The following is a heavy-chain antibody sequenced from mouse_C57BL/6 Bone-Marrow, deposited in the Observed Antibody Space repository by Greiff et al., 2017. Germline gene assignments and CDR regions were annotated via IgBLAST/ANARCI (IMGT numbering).Heavy chain of an antibody. J-gene: IGHJ3*01. V-gene: IGHV14-4*01. D-gene: IGHD1-1*01. CDR3: THPLHDYGSPWFAY. Sequence: VQLKESGAELVRPGASVKLSCTASGFNIKDDYMHWVEQRPEQGLEWIGWIDPENGDTEYASKFQGKATITADTSSNTAYLQLSSLTSEDTAVYYCTHPLHDYGSPWFAYWGQGTLVTVSA. CDR2: IDPENGDT. CDR1: GFNIKDDY.